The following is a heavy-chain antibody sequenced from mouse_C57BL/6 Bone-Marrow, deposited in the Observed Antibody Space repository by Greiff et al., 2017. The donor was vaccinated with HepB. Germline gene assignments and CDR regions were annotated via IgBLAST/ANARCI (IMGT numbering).Heavy chain of an antibody. D-gene: IGHD1-1*01. J-gene: IGHJ2*01. CDR1: GYAFTNYL. Sequence: QVQLQQSGAELVRPGTSVKVSCKASGYAFTNYLIEWVKQRPGQGLEWIGVINPGSGGTNYNEKFKGKATLTADKSSSTAYMQLSSLTSEDSAVYFCARSPYYYGSIPLDYWGQGTTLTVSS. CDR2: INPGSGGT. V-gene: IGHV1-54*01. CDR3: ARSPYYYGSIPLDY.